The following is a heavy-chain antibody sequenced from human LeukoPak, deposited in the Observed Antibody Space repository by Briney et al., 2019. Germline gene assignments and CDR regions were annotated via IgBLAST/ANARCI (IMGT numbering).Heavy chain of an antibody. CDR2: ISGDGGST. D-gene: IGHD5-24*01. CDR3: SRDGSLVRLDY. CDR1: GFTLDDHA. Sequence: PGGSLRLSCAASGFTLDDHAMHWVRQAPGKSLEWVSLISGDGGSTYYADSVKGRFTISRDNSKNSLYLQMNSLRTEDTALYYCSRDGSLVRLDYWGQGTLVTVSS. J-gene: IGHJ4*02. V-gene: IGHV3-43*02.